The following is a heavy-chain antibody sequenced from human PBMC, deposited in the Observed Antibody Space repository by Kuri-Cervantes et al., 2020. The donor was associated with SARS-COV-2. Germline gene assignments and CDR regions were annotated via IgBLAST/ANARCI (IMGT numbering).Heavy chain of an antibody. CDR1: GGSISSGGYY. Sequence: LRLSCTVSGGSISSGGYYWSWIRQPPGKGLEWIGYIYHSGSTYYNPSLKSRVTISVDRSKNQFSLKLRSVTAADTAVYYCAKESSSSWYWFDPWGQGTLVTVSS. V-gene: IGHV4-30-2*01. CDR3: AKESSSSWYWFDP. D-gene: IGHD6-13*01. J-gene: IGHJ5*02. CDR2: IYHSGST.